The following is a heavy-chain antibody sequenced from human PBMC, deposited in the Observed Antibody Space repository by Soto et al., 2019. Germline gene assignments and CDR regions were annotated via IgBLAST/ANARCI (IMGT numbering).Heavy chain of an antibody. Sequence: SETLSLTCTVSGGSISSNYWTWIRQPPGKGLEWIGYVYNSGSTNYNPSLKSRVTISEDTSKNQFSLKVNSMTAADTAVYYCARYRREAVAGYTLDNWGQGILVTVSS. V-gene: IGHV4-59*01. D-gene: IGHD6-13*01. J-gene: IGHJ4*02. CDR2: VYNSGST. CDR3: ARYRREAVAGYTLDN. CDR1: GGSISSNY.